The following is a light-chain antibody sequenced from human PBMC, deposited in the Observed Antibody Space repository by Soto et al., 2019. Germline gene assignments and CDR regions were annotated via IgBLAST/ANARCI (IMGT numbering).Light chain of an antibody. CDR1: QTIRSD. CDR3: QQSYSSPHT. Sequence: DIQMTQSPSSLSASVGDRVTITCRASQTIRSDVNWYQQKPGKAPKLLIYAAASLQSGVPSRFSGSGSGTDFTLTISSLQPEDFATYYCQQSYSSPHTFGHGTRLEI. J-gene: IGKJ5*01. V-gene: IGKV1-39*01. CDR2: AAA.